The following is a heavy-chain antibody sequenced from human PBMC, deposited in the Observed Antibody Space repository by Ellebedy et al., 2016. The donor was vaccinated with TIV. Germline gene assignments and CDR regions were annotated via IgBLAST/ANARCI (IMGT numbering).Heavy chain of an antibody. CDR3: AKAPTGYSPYYFDY. CDR2: ITGSGDYT. D-gene: IGHD3-9*01. CDR1: GFTFSSYA. V-gene: IGHV3-23*01. J-gene: IGHJ4*02. Sequence: GESLKISCAASGFTFSSYAMSWVRQAPGKGLEWVSVITGSGDYTYYADSVKSRFTISRDNSKNTLYLQMNSLRAEDTAVYSCAKAPTGYSPYYFDYWGQGTLVTVSS.